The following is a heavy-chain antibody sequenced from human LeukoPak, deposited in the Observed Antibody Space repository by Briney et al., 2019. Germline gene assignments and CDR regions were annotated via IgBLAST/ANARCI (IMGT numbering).Heavy chain of an antibody. CDR1: GGSISSYY. CDR3: ARGGRLWFGDPRAFDY. V-gene: IGHV4-4*07. CDR2: IYTSGST. J-gene: IGHJ4*02. D-gene: IGHD3-10*01. Sequence: PSETLSLTCTVSGGSISSYYWSWIRRPAGKGLEWIGRIYTSGSTNYNPSLKSRVTMSVDTSKNQFSLKLSSVTAADTAVYYCARGGRLWFGDPRAFDYWGQGTLVTVSS.